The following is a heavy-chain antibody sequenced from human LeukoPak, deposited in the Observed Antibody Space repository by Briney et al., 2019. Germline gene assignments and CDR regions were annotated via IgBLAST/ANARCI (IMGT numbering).Heavy chain of an antibody. V-gene: IGHV3-21*06. J-gene: IGHJ4*02. D-gene: IGHD6-19*01. CDR3: ARSRGWVDH. Sequence: PGGSLRLSCAASGFTFSLYSMNWVRQAPGKGLEWVSSISGSSSYIYYADSVKGRFTISRDDARNSVYLQLNSLRAEDTALYYCARSRGWVDHWGQGTLVTVSS. CDR2: ISGSSSYI. CDR1: GFTFSLYS.